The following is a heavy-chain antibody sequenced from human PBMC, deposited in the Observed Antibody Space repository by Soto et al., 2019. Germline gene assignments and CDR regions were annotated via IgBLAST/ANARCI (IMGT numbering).Heavy chain of an antibody. CDR1: GFTFSTYW. J-gene: IGHJ2*01. D-gene: IGHD6-19*01. CDR3: ARESKEGYSSAQRYLDL. Sequence: EVQLVESGGVLVQPGGSLRLSCAASGFTFSTYWMSWVRQAPGKGLEWVANIKPDGSEKYYVDSVKGRFTISRDNTKISLYLQMNSLRGEDSAVYYCARESKEGYSSAQRYLDLWAVAPWSLSPQ. CDR2: IKPDGSEK. V-gene: IGHV3-7*01.